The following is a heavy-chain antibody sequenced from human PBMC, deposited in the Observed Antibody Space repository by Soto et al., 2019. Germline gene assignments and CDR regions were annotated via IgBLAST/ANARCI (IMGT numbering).Heavy chain of an antibody. CDR2: IWYDGSNK. J-gene: IGHJ4*02. Sequence: GGSLRLSCAASGFTFSSYGMHWVRQAPGKGLEWVAVIWYDGSNKYYADSVKGRFTISRDNSKNTLYLQMNSLRAEDTAVYYCATGFFYYDSSGPRSFDYWGQGTLVTVSS. D-gene: IGHD3-22*01. CDR1: GFTFSSYG. V-gene: IGHV3-33*01. CDR3: ATGFFYYDSSGPRSFDY.